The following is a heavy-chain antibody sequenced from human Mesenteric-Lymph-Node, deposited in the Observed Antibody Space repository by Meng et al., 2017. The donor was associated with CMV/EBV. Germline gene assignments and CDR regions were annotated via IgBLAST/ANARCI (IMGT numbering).Heavy chain of an antibody. CDR1: GFTFSSYW. J-gene: IGHJ4*02. D-gene: IGHD2-2*01. V-gene: IGHV3-7*01. Sequence: GGSLRFSCAASGFTFSSYWMSWVRQVPGKGLEWVANIKQDGSEKYYVDSVKGRFTISRDNAKNSLYLQMNSLRAEDTAVYYCARDRGEYQLFRYDYWGQGTLVTVSS. CDR3: ARDRGEYQLFRYDY. CDR2: IKQDGSEK.